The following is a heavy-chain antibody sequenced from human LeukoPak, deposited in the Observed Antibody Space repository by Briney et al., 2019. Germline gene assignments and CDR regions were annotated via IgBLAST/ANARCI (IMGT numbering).Heavy chain of an antibody. Sequence: GGSLRLSCVVSGFTFRTYAMHWVRQAPGKGLEWVAVVSYDGSNKYYADSMQGRFTISRDNSRNTLHLQMNSLRAEDTAVYYCARDRIVRGVITTDYWGQGTLVTVSS. CDR2: VSYDGSNK. D-gene: IGHD3-10*02. V-gene: IGHV3-30-3*01. J-gene: IGHJ4*02. CDR3: ARDRIVRGVITTDY. CDR1: GFTFRTYA.